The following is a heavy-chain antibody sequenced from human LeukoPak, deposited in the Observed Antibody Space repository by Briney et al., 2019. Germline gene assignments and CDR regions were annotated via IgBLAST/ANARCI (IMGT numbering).Heavy chain of an antibody. V-gene: IGHV3-23*01. CDR3: AKVGGTTVTTDY. CDR2: ISGSGGST. CDR1: GFTFSSYS. Sequence: GGSLRLSCAASGFTFSSYSMNWVRQAPGKGLEWVSAISGSGGSTYYADSVKGRFTISRDNSKNTLYLQMNSLRAEDTAVYYCAKVGGTTVTTDYWGQGTLVTVSS. J-gene: IGHJ4*02. D-gene: IGHD4-17*01.